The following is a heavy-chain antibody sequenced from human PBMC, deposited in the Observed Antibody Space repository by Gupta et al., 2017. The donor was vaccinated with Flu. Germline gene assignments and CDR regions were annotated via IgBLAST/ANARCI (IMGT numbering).Heavy chain of an antibody. CDR3: AKDLRYYYDSSSDYYFDY. Sequence: GRFTISRDNSKNTLYLQMNSLRAEDTAVYYCAKDLRYYYDSSSDYYFDYWGQGTLVTVSS. V-gene: IGHV3-23*01. D-gene: IGHD3-22*01. J-gene: IGHJ4*02.